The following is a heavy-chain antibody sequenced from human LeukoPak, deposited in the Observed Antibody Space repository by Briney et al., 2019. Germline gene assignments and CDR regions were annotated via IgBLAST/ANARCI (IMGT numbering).Heavy chain of an antibody. CDR1: GFTFSSYA. J-gene: IGHJ4*02. D-gene: IGHD3-22*01. V-gene: IGHV3-23*01. Sequence: GGSLRLSCAASGFTFSSYAMSWVRQAPGKGLEWVSAISGCGGSTYYADSAKGRFTISRDNSKNTLYLQMNSLRAEDTAVYYCAKLDHYYDSSGYSTTVDYWGQGTLVTVSS. CDR2: ISGCGGST. CDR3: AKLDHYYDSSGYSTTVDY.